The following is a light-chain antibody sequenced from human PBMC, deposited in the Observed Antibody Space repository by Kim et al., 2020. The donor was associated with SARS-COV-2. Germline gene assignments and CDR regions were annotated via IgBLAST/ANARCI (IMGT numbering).Light chain of an antibody. CDR1: NLGDKN. V-gene: IGLV3-1*01. J-gene: IGLJ2*01. CDR2: EDI. Sequence: SVSPGQTAIITCSGNNLGDKNVCWYQKRPCQSPLLVIYEDIKRPSGIPERVSGSNSGNTATLTISGTQAMDEADYYCQAWDSSTVVFGRGTQLTVL. CDR3: QAWDSSTVV.